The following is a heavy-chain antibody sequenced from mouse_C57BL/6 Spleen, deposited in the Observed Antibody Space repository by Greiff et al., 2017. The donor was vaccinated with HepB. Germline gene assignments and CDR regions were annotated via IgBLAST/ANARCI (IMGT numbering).Heavy chain of an antibody. D-gene: IGHD1-1*01. V-gene: IGHV1-52*01. CDR3: ARVITTVVATPGYFDV. CDR1: GYTFTSYW. CDR2: IDPSDSET. J-gene: IGHJ1*03. Sequence: VQLQQPGAELVRPGSSVKLSCKASGYTFTSYWMHWVKQRPIQGLEWIGNIDPSDSETHYNQKFKDKATLTVDKSSSTAYMQLSSLTSEDSAVYYCARVITTVVATPGYFDVWGTGTTVTVSS.